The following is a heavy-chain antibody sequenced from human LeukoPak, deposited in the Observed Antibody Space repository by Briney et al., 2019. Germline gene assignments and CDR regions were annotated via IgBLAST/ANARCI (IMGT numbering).Heavy chain of an antibody. V-gene: IGHV4-59*01. D-gene: IGHD6-13*01. J-gene: IGHJ6*03. CDR3: ARVRSAAGNYYYYYMDV. CDR1: GGSISSYY. CDR2: IYYSGST. Sequence: SETLSLTCTVSGGSISSYYWSWIRQPPGKGLEWIGHIYYSGSTNYNPSLKSRVTISVDTSKNQFSLKLSSVTAADTAVYYCARVRSAAGNYYYYYMDVWGKGTTVTVSS.